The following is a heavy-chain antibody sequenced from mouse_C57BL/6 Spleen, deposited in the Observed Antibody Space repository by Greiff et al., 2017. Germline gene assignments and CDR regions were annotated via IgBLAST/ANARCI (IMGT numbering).Heavy chain of an antibody. CDR2: INPNNGGT. Sequence: VQLQQSGPELVKPGASVKIPCKASGYTFTDYNMDWVKQSHGKSLEWIGDINPNNGGTNYNQKFKGKATLTVDKSSSTAYMELRSLASEDSAFYSFARETVGYAMDYWGQGPSVTVSS. CDR3: ARETVGYAMDY. V-gene: IGHV1-18*01. CDR1: GYTFTDYN. J-gene: IGHJ4*01.